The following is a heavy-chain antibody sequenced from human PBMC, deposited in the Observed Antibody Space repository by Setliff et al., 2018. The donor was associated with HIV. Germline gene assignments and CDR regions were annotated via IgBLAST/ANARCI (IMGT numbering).Heavy chain of an antibody. CDR2: INPGEGST. CDR3: ARTASGRSKSAFDY. V-gene: IGHV1-46*01. D-gene: IGHD1-26*01. Sequence: ASVKVSCKASGYTFTSYYIYWVRQAPGQGLQWMGIINPGEGSTIYAQKFQGRVTMTRDTSTSTLYMELCSLRSEDTDVYYCARTASGRSKSAFDYWGQGTLVTVSS. CDR1: GYTFTSYY. J-gene: IGHJ4*02.